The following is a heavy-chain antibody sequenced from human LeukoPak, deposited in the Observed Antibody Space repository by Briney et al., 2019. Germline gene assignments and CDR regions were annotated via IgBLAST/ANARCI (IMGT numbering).Heavy chain of an antibody. J-gene: IGHJ4*02. Sequence: GGSLRLSCAASGLTFSSYSMNWVRQAPGKGLEWVSSISSSSSYIYYADSVKGRFTISRDNAKNSLYLQMNSLRAEDTAVYYCARDIGSSWGVALDYWGQGTLVTVSS. CDR2: ISSSSSYI. V-gene: IGHV3-21*01. CDR1: GLTFSSYS. CDR3: ARDIGSSWGVALDY. D-gene: IGHD6-13*01.